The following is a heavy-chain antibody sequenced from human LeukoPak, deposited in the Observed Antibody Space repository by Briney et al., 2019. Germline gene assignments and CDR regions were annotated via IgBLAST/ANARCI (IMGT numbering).Heavy chain of an antibody. CDR1: GGSISSYY. CDR2: IYYSGST. V-gene: IGHV4-59*01. CDR3: ARDQVDYYYGMDV. Sequence: SETLSLTCTVSGGSISSYYWSWIRQPPGKGLEWIGYIYYSGSTNYNPSLKSRVTISVDTFKNQFSLKLSSVTAADTAVYYCARDQVDYYYGMDVWGQGTTVTVSS. J-gene: IGHJ6*02.